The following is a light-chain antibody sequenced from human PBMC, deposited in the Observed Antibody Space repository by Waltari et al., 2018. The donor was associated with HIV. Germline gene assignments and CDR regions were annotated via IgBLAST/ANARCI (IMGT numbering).Light chain of an antibody. CDR3: QSYDSGLRASV. J-gene: IGLJ3*02. V-gene: IGLV1-40*01. CDR1: SSHIGAPSD. CDR2: VNT. Sequence: QSVLTQPPSVSGAPGRSVIITCAGNSSHIGAPSDIHWYQQLQGAAPILLIPVNTNRPSAVRDRLSVSKSGTSASLAITGLQAGDEADYYCQSYDSGLRASVFGGGTKLTVL.